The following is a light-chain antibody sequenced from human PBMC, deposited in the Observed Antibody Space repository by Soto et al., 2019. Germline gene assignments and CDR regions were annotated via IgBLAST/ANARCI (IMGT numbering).Light chain of an antibody. CDR3: SSYATSTTVL. V-gene: IGLV2-14*03. J-gene: IGLJ2*01. CDR2: DVS. Sequence: QSVLTQPASVSGSPGQSITISCTGTNSDVGGYNYVSWYQQHPGRAPQLMIYDVSHRPSGVSNRFSGSRSGNTASLTISGLQAEDEADYYCSSYATSTTVLFGGGTKVTVL. CDR1: NSDVGGYNY.